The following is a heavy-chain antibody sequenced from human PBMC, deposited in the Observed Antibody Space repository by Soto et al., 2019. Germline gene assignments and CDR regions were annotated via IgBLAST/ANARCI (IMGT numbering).Heavy chain of an antibody. J-gene: IGHJ6*03. D-gene: IGHD2-2*01. CDR1: GYTLTELS. CDR2: FDPEDGET. V-gene: IGHV1-24*01. Sequence: GASVKVSCKVSGYTLTELSMHWVRQAPGKGLEWMGGFDPEDGETIYAQKFQGRVTMTADTSTGTAYMELSSLRSEDTAVYYCAGEDIVVVPASKQVYYMDVWGKGTTVTVSS. CDR3: AGEDIVVVPASKQVYYMDV.